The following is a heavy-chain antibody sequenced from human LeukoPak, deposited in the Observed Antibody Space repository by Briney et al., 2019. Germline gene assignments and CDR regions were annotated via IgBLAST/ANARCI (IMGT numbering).Heavy chain of an antibody. CDR3: ARVIVATILQSPCFDY. CDR2: INPNSGGT. J-gene: IGHJ4*02. Sequence: GSSVNVSCKASGYTFTGYYMHWVRQAPGQGLEWMGLINPNSGGTNYAQKFQGRVTMTRDTSISTAYMELSRLRSDDTAVYYCARVIVATILQSPCFDYWGQGTLVTVSS. V-gene: IGHV1-2*02. D-gene: IGHD5-12*01. CDR1: GYTFTGYY.